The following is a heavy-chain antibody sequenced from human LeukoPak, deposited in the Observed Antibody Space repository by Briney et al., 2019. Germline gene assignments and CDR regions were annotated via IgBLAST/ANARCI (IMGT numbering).Heavy chain of an antibody. CDR1: GYTFATYG. D-gene: IGHD6-13*01. Sequence: ASVKVSCKASGYTFATYGITWVRQAPGQGLEWMGWISVYNDNPDYAQSLQGRVTMTTDTSTSTAYMELRSLTSDDTAVYFCARDWNLGRGIAAPAKGGDYWGQGTLVTVSS. V-gene: IGHV1-18*01. J-gene: IGHJ4*02. CDR2: ISVYNDNP. CDR3: ARDWNLGRGIAAPAKGGDY.